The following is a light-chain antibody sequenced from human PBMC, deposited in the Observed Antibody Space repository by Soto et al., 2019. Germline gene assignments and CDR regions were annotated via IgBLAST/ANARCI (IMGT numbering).Light chain of an antibody. CDR2: WAS. V-gene: IGKV4-1*01. CDR3: QQYYSIPLT. CDR1: QSILFSSNNKNN. J-gene: IGKJ1*01. Sequence: DIVMTQSPDSLAVSLGERATINCTSSQSILFSSNNKNNLAWYQQKPGQPPKLLIYWASTWESESGVPDRFSGSGSGRHFALTINSLQAEDVAVYYCQQYYSIPLTFGQGTKVEIK.